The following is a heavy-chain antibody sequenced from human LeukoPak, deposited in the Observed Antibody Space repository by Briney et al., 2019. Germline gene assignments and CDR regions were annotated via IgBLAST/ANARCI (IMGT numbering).Heavy chain of an antibody. CDR1: GGTFSSYT. CDR3: ARRLGYCSGGSCYDAFDI. Sequence: SVKVSCKASGGTFSSYTISWVRQAPGQGLEWMGRIIPILGIANYAQKFQGRVTITADKSTSTAYMELSSLRSEDTAVYYCARRLGYCSGGSCYDAFDIWGQGTMVTVSS. D-gene: IGHD2-15*01. CDR2: IIPILGIA. J-gene: IGHJ3*02. V-gene: IGHV1-69*02.